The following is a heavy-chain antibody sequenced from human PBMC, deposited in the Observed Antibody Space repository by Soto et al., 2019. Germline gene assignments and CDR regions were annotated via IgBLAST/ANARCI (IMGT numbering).Heavy chain of an antibody. V-gene: IGHV1-69*01. D-gene: IGHD3-22*01. J-gene: IGHJ3*02. CDR1: GGTFSSYA. CDR3: ASVYYDSSGYYHEGSSDAFDI. CDR2: IIPIFGTA. Sequence: QVQLVQSGAEVKKPGSSVKVSCKASGGTFSSYAISWVRQAPGQGLEWMGGIIPIFGTANYAQKFQGRVTITADESTSADYMELSSLRAEDTAVYYCASVYYDSSGYYHEGSSDAFDIWGQGTMFTVSS.